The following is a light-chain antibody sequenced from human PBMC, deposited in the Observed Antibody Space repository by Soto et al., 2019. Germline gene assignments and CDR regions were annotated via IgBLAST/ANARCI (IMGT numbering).Light chain of an antibody. J-gene: IGKJ1*01. CDR1: QSVSNDF. V-gene: IGKV3-20*01. CDR2: GAS. Sequence: DIVLTQSPGILSLSPGERATLSCRASQSVSNDFLAWYQQKPGQAPRLLIYGASTRATDVPDRFSGSGSGADFTLSISRLEPEDFAVYYCQQYGSSPPRTFGQGTKV. CDR3: QQYGSSPPRT.